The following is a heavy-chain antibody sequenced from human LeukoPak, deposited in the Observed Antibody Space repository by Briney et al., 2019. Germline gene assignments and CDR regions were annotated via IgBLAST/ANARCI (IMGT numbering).Heavy chain of an antibody. CDR2: ISGSGGST. V-gene: IGHV3-23*01. D-gene: IGHD5-12*01. Sequence: GGSLRLSCAASGFTFSSYNMNWVRQAPGKGLEWVSAISGSGGSTYYADSVKGRFTISRDNSKNTLYLQMNSLRAEDTAVYYCAKVRSGYDDEGDYNWFDPWGQGTLVTVSS. CDR1: GFTFSSYN. J-gene: IGHJ5*02. CDR3: AKVRSGYDDEGDYNWFDP.